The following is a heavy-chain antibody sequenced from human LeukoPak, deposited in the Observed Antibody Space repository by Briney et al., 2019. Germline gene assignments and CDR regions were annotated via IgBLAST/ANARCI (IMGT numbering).Heavy chain of an antibody. CDR1: GGSVSSNSVT. J-gene: IGHJ5*02. CDR3: ARRLTQYDCFDP. D-gene: IGHD2-2*01. CDR2: TYYRSTWYN. V-gene: IGHV6-1*01. Sequence: SQTLSLTCAISGGSVSSNSVTWHWIRQSPSRGLEWLGRTYYRSTWYNDYAVSVRGRITVNPDTSKNQFSLHLNSVTPEDTAVYYCARRLTQYDCFDPWGQGILVTVSS.